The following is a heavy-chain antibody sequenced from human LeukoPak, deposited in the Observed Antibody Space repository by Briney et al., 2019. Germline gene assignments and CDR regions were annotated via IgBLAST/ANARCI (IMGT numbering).Heavy chain of an antibody. CDR1: GYTFTSYG. CDR3: AREGVLLPDCSSTSCYGGSDY. J-gene: IGHJ4*02. Sequence: ASVKVSCKAPGYTFTSYGISWVRQAPGQGLEWMGWISAYNGNTNYAQKLQGRVTMTTDTSTSTAYMELRSLRSDDTAVYYCAREGVLLPDCSSTSCYGGSDYWGQGTLVTVSS. CDR2: ISAYNGNT. V-gene: IGHV1-18*01. D-gene: IGHD2-2*01.